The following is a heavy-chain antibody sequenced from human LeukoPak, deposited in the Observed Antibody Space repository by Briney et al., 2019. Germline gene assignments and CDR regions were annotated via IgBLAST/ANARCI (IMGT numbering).Heavy chain of an antibody. CDR2: IYYSGST. V-gene: IGHV4-39*07. CDR3: ARDGRTEDWFDP. J-gene: IGHJ5*02. Sequence: PSETLSLTCTVSGGSISSSSYYWGWIRQPPGKGLEWIGSIYYSGSTYYNPSLKSRVTISVDTSKNQFSLKLSSVTAADTAVYYCARDGRTEDWFDPWGQGTLVTVSS. D-gene: IGHD1-1*01. CDR1: GGSISSSSYY.